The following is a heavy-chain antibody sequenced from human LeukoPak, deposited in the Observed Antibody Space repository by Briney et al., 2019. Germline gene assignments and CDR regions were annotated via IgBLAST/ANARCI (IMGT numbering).Heavy chain of an antibody. D-gene: IGHD5-24*01. CDR3: ARGRGDGPYYCYGMDV. Sequence: SETLSLTCTVSGGSITSYYWSWIRQHPGKGLEWIGYIYYSGSTYYNPSLKSRVTISVDTSKNQFSLKLSSVTAADTAVYYCARGRGDGPYYCYGMDVWGQGTTVTVSS. J-gene: IGHJ6*02. V-gene: IGHV4-59*06. CDR2: IYYSGST. CDR1: GGSITSYY.